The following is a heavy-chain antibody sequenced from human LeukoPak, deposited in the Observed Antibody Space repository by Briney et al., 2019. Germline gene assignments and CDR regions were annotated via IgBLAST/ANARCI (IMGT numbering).Heavy chain of an antibody. Sequence: GGSLRLSCAASGFTFSNYNINWVRQAPGKGLEWVSYISSSSSTIYYADSVKGRFTISRDTAKNSLYLQMNNLRAEDTAVYYCARDGVLDYWGQGTLVTVSS. CDR2: ISSSSSTI. J-gene: IGHJ4*02. CDR1: GFTFSNYN. CDR3: ARDGVLDY. V-gene: IGHV3-48*01. D-gene: IGHD3-10*01.